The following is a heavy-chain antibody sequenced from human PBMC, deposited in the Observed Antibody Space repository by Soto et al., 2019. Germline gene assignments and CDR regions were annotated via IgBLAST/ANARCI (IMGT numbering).Heavy chain of an antibody. CDR3: ARTNYANCGCLDS. CDR2: IYYSGTT. D-gene: IGHD2-21*01. Sequence: QVQLQESGPGLVKPSGTLSLTCAVSGGSITNTNWWRWVRQSPGKGLEWIGEIYYSGTTKYNPSLKSRVTISVDKSKKQVSLNLASVTAADTAVYYCARTNYANCGCLDSWGQGTLVTVSS. J-gene: IGHJ4*02. CDR1: GGSITNTNW. V-gene: IGHV4-4*02.